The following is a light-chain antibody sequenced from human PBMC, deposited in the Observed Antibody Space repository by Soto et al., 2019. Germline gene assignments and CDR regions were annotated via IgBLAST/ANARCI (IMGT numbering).Light chain of an antibody. J-gene: IGLJ7*01. Sequence: QSALTQPASVSGSPGQSITISCTGTSSDVGPYNYVSWYQHHPGKAPKLLIYEVTKRPSGVSNRFSGSKSGNTASLTSSGLQAEDEADYYCSSYTTSSTLVFGGGTQLTVL. V-gene: IGLV2-14*01. CDR1: SSDVGPYNY. CDR2: EVT. CDR3: SSYTTSSTLV.